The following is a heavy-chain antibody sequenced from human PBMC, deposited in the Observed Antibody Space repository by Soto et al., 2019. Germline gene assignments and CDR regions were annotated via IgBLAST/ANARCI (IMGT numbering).Heavy chain of an antibody. V-gene: IGHV3-9*01. CDR1: GFTFDDYA. D-gene: IGHD2-21*02. CDR2: ISWNSGSI. J-gene: IGHJ3*02. Sequence: EVQLVESGGGLVQPGRSLRLSCAASGFTFDDYAMHWVRQAPGKGLEWVSGISWNSGSIGYADSVKGRFTISRDNAKNTLYLQMNSLRAYDTALYYCAKDTLCGGDCYWGDDAFDIWGQGTMVTVSS. CDR3: AKDTLCGGDCYWGDDAFDI.